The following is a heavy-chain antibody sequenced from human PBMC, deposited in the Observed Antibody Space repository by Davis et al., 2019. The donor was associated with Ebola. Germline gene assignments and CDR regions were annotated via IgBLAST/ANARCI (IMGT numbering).Heavy chain of an antibody. CDR2: ISGSGGST. CDR3: AREFYDFWSGYRYGMDV. Sequence: GESLKISCAASGFTFSSYAMSWVRQAPGKGLEWVSAISGSGGSTYYADSVKGRFTISRDNSKNTLYLQMNSLRAEDTAVYYCAREFYDFWSGYRYGMDVWGQGTTVTVSS. D-gene: IGHD3-3*01. V-gene: IGHV3-23*01. CDR1: GFTFSSYA. J-gene: IGHJ6*02.